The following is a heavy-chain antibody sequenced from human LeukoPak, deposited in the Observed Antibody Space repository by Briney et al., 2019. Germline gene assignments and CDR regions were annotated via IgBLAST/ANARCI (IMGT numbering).Heavy chain of an antibody. D-gene: IGHD2-8*01. CDR1: GFTFNNFS. Sequence: GGSLRLSCAASGFTFNNFSMSWVRQAPGKGLEGVAYIQYDGSNQQYADSVKGRFSISRDSSKNILNLQMNSLRGDDTAVYYCAKDRCSNGIGCYYYYMDVWGKGTTVTIYS. V-gene: IGHV3-30*02. CDR2: IQYDGSNQ. CDR3: AKDRCSNGIGCYYYYMDV. J-gene: IGHJ6*03.